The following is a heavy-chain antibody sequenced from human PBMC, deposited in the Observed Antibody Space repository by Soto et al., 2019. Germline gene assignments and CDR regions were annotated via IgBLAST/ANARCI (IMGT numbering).Heavy chain of an antibody. CDR2: INSDGSST. Sequence: PGGSLRLSCAASGVTFSSYWMHWVRQAPGKGLVWVSRINSDGSSTSYADSVKGRFTISRDNAKNTLYLQMNSLRAEDTAVYYCAREGYSSSWYDYWGQGTLVTVSS. CDR1: GVTFSSYW. V-gene: IGHV3-74*01. D-gene: IGHD6-13*01. J-gene: IGHJ4*02. CDR3: AREGYSSSWYDY.